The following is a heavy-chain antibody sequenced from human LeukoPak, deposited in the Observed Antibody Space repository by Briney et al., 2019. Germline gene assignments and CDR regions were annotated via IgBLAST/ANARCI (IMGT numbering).Heavy chain of an antibody. Sequence: SETLSLTCTVSGGSITNYYWSWIRQPPGKGLERIGYIYYTGSTNYNPSLRSRVTISVDTSKDQLSLKLTSVTPADTAVYYCARKAAAGIPPLYNWFDPWGQGTRVTVSA. CDR1: GGSITNYY. V-gene: IGHV4-59*01. D-gene: IGHD6-13*01. CDR2: IYYTGST. CDR3: ARKAAAGIPPLYNWFDP. J-gene: IGHJ5*02.